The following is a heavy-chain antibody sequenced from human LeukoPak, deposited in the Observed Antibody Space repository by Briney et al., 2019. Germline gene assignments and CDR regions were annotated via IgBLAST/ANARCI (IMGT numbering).Heavy chain of an antibody. J-gene: IGHJ4*02. CDR3: ARILDSAWGELGY. D-gene: IGHD6-19*01. Sequence: GGSLRLSCVVSGFTFSDYHMNWVRQAPGKGLEWVSSISSSSSYIYYADSVKGRFTISRGNSKNTLYLQMNSLRAEDTAVYYCARILDSAWGELGYWGQGTLVTVSS. V-gene: IGHV3-21*01. CDR2: ISSSSSYI. CDR1: GFTFSDYH.